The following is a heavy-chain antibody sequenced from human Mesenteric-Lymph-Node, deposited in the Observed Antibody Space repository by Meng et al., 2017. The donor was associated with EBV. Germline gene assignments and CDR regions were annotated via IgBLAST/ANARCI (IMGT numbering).Heavy chain of an antibody. Sequence: QGAGQGLVKPSGTLSLTCAVSSGSISSSNWWSWVRQPPGKGLEWIGEIYHNGNTNYNPSLKSRVTISVDKSKNQFSLKLNSVTAADTAVYHCARADSSGPWHFDYWGQGTLVTVSS. D-gene: IGHD3-22*01. CDR2: IYHNGNT. CDR1: SGSISSSNW. V-gene: IGHV4-4*02. CDR3: ARADSSGPWHFDY. J-gene: IGHJ4*02.